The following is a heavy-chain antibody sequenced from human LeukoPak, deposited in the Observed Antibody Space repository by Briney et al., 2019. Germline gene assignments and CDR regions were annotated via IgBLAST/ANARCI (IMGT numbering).Heavy chain of an antibody. J-gene: IGHJ4*02. D-gene: IGHD3-16*02. Sequence: ASVKVSCKVSGYTLTELSMHWVRQAPGKGLEWMGGFDPEDGGTIYAQKFQRRVTMTEDTSTDTAYMELSSLRSEDTAVYYCATDPRGLYHFDYWGQGTLVTVSS. CDR3: ATDPRGLYHFDY. CDR1: GYTLTELS. CDR2: FDPEDGGT. V-gene: IGHV1-24*01.